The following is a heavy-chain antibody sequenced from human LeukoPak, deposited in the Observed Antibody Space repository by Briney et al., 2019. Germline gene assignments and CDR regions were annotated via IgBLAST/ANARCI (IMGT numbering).Heavy chain of an antibody. CDR1: GGSISSYY. D-gene: IGHD6-19*01. J-gene: IGHJ4*02. V-gene: IGHV4-59*01. CDR2: IYYSGST. CDR3: ARDQEWLVPRY. Sequence: KPSETLSLTCTVSGGSISSYYWSWIRQPPGKGLEWIGNIYYSGSTNYNPSLKSRVTISVDTSKNQFPLKLSSVTAADTAVYYCARDQEWLVPRYWGQGTLVTVSS.